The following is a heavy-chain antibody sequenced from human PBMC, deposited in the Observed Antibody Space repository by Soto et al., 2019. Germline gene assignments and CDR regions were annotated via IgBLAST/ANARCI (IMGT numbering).Heavy chain of an antibody. CDR1: GFTFDDYT. CDR2: ISWDGGST. J-gene: IGHJ6*02. Sequence: GSLRLSCAASGFTFDDYTMHWVRQAPGKRLEWVSFISWDGGSTYYADSVKVRFTISRDNSKNSLYLQMNSLRTEDTDLYYCAKGGYSSGWYVKGYGMEVWGQGTTVTVSS. CDR3: AKGGYSSGWYVKGYGMEV. V-gene: IGHV3-43*01. D-gene: IGHD6-19*01.